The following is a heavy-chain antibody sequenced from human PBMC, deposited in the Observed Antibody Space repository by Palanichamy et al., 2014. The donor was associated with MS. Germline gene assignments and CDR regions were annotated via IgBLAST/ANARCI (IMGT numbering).Heavy chain of an antibody. Sequence: EVQLVESGGGLVQPGRFLRLSCAASGFTGLTFDNYAMHWVRQAPGKGLEWVSGISWNSGIIGYADSVKGRFTISRDNAKNSLYLQMNSLRAEDTALYYCAKDIQSGYSLGLNLDFWGQGTLVTVSS. CDR2: ISWNSGII. J-gene: IGHJ4*02. V-gene: IGHV3-9*01. CDR1: GFTGLTFDNYA. D-gene: IGHD5-18*01. CDR3: AKDIQSGYSLGLNLDF.